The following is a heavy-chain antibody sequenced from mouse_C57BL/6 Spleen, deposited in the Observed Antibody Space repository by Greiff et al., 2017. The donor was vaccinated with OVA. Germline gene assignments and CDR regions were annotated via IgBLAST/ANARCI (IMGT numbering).Heavy chain of an antibody. J-gene: IGHJ3*01. Sequence: EVKLVESGGGLVKPGGSLKLSCAASGFTFSSYTMSWVRQTPEKRLEWVATISGGGGNTYYPDSVKGRFTISRDNAKNTLYLQMSSLRSEDTALYYCARDASWFAYWGQGTLVTVSA. CDR3: ARDASWFAY. V-gene: IGHV5-9*01. CDR1: GFTFSSYT. CDR2: ISGGGGNT.